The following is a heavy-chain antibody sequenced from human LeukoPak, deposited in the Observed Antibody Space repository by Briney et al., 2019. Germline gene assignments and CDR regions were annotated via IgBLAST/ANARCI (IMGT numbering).Heavy chain of an antibody. V-gene: IGHV4-34*01. CDR1: GGSFSGYY. Sequence: PSETLSLTCAVYGGSFSGYYWSWIRQPPGKGLEWIGEINHSGSTNYNPSLKSRVTISVDTSKNQFSLKLSSVTAADTAVYYCARGGVMVRGLIGSFNVWGQGTTVTVSS. CDR2: INHSGST. J-gene: IGHJ6*02. D-gene: IGHD3-10*01. CDR3: ARGGVMVRGLIGSFNV.